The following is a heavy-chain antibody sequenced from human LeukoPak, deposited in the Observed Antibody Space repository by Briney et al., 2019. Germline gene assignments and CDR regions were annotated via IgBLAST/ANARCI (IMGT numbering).Heavy chain of an antibody. D-gene: IGHD6-13*01. V-gene: IGHV4-34*01. Sequence: SETLSLTCAVYGGSFSGYYWSWIRQPPGKGLEWIGEINHSGSTNYNPSLKSRVTISVDTSKNQFSLKLSSVTAADTAVYYCARDRSPPYTAAGLNWFDPWGQGTLVTVSS. CDR1: GGSFSGYY. J-gene: IGHJ5*02. CDR3: ARDRSPPYTAAGLNWFDP. CDR2: INHSGST.